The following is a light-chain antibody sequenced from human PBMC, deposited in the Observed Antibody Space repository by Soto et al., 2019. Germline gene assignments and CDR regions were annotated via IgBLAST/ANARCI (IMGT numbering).Light chain of an antibody. Sequence: EIVTTQSPATLSVSTGERATLSCRASQSVSSNLAWYQQKPGQAPRLLIYGASTRATGIPARFSGSGSGTEFTLTISSLQSEDFAVYYCQQYNNWLGTFGQGTKVEIK. J-gene: IGKJ1*01. CDR1: QSVSSN. CDR3: QQYNNWLGT. CDR2: GAS. V-gene: IGKV3-15*01.